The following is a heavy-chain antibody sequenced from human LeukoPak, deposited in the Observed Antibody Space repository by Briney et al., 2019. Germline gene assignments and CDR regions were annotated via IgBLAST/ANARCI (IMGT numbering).Heavy chain of an antibody. Sequence: PSETLSLTCTVSGGSISSNYFWGWIRPPPGKGLEWIGSIYYSGTTYYNPSLKSRVTISVDTSKNQFSLKLSSVTAADTAVYYCARHWLLLSYFDSWGQGTLVTVSS. CDR3: ARHWLLLSYFDS. CDR1: GGSISSNYF. J-gene: IGHJ4*02. CDR2: IYYSGTT. V-gene: IGHV4-39*01. D-gene: IGHD2-15*01.